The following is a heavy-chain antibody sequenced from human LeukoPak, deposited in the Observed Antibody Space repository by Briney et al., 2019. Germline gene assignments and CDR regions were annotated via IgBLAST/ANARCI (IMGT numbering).Heavy chain of an antibody. Sequence: GGSLRLSCAASGFTFSSYWMSWVRQAPGKGLEWVANIKHDGREKYYVDSVKGRFTISRDDGQNSLSLHMNSVRAEDTAVYYCGYTNNFYHWGQGALVVVSA. CDR2: IKHDGREK. J-gene: IGHJ4*02. D-gene: IGHD3-16*02. V-gene: IGHV3-7*02. CDR3: GYTNNFYH. CDR1: GFTFSSYW.